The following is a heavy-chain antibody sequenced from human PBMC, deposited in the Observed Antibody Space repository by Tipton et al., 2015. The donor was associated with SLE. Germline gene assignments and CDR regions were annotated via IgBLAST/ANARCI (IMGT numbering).Heavy chain of an antibody. CDR1: GFTFSSYA. Sequence: SLRLSCAASGFTFSSYAMSWVRQAPGKGLEWVSAISGSGGSTYYADSVKGRFTISRDNSKNTLYLQMNSLRAEDTAVYYCAKGAKLRFLEWLSNYFDYWGQGTLVTVSS. CDR3: AKGAKLRFLEWLSNYFDY. J-gene: IGHJ4*02. CDR2: ISGSGGST. V-gene: IGHV3-23*01. D-gene: IGHD3-3*01.